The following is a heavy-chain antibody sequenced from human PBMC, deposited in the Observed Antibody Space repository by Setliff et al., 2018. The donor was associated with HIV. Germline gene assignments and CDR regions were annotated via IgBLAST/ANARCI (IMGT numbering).Heavy chain of an antibody. V-gene: IGHV1-18*01. CDR3: ASSMAGNDYYYMDV. CDR2: ISGFNGNT. J-gene: IGHJ6*03. Sequence: ASVKVSCKASGYSFARYGLSWVRQAPGQGLEWMGWISGFNGNTKYAQSCQDRVAMTTETATTTAYMELRSLRSDDTAVYYCASSMAGNDYYYMDVWGKGTTVTVSS. D-gene: IGHD6-19*01. CDR1: GYSFARYG.